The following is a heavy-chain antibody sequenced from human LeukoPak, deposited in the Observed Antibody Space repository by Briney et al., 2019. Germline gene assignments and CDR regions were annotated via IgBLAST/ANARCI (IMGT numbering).Heavy chain of an antibody. J-gene: IGHJ5*02. CDR3: ARGSTVTTFSEIYLDL. Sequence: ASVKVSCKASGYTFSNYYMHWVRQAPGQGLEWMGWINPNSGGTNYAQKFQGRVTMTRDTSISTVYMELSSLRSDDTAVYFCARGSTVTTFSEIYLDLWGQGTLVTVSS. D-gene: IGHD4-17*01. CDR1: GYTFSNYY. V-gene: IGHV1-2*02. CDR2: INPNSGGT.